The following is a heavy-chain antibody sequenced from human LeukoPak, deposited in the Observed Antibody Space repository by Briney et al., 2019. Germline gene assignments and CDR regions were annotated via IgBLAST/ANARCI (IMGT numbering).Heavy chain of an antibody. CDR2: ISYDGSNK. V-gene: IGHV3-30-3*01. CDR1: GFTFSSYA. J-gene: IGHJ4*02. Sequence: GRSLRLSCAASGFTFSSYAMHWVRQAPGKGLEWVAVISYDGSNKYYADSVKGRFTISRDNSKNTLYLQMNSLRAEDTAVYYCARGGWSGHKRPLDYWGQGTLVTVSS. CDR3: ARGGWSGHKRPLDY. D-gene: IGHD3-3*01.